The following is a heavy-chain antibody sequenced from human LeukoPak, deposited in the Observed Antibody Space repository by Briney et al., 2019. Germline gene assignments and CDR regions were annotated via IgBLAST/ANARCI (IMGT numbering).Heavy chain of an antibody. Sequence: SETLSLPCTVSGGSVSSYYWTWIRQPPGKGLEWIGYIHYNGNTNYNPSLKSRVSISVDTSKNHFSLRLSSVTAADTAVYYCAGGLRWLSFDLWGQGTPVTVSS. V-gene: IGHV4-59*02. J-gene: IGHJ5*02. CDR2: IHYNGNT. D-gene: IGHD6-19*01. CDR1: GGSVSSYY. CDR3: AGGLRWLSFDL.